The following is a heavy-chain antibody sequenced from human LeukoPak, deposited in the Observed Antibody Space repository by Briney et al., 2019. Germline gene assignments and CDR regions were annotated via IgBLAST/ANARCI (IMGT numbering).Heavy chain of an antibody. V-gene: IGHV3-23*01. D-gene: IGHD3-3*01. CDR3: AKDFWSGYRDPHFDY. Sequence: GGSLRLSCAASGFTFSGFAMTWVRQAPGKGLEWVSSISGSGGSTYFADSVKGRFTISRDNSKNTLYLQMNSLRAEDTAVYYCAKDFWSGYRDPHFDYWGQGTLVTVSS. CDR1: GFTFSGFA. CDR2: ISGSGGST. J-gene: IGHJ4*02.